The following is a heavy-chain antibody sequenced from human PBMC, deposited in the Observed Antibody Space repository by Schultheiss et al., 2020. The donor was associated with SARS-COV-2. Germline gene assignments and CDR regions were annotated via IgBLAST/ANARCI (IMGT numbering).Heavy chain of an antibody. J-gene: IGHJ5*02. D-gene: IGHD4-23*01. Sequence: DSVKVSCKASGYTFTSYGISWVRQAPGQGLEWMGWISAYNGNTNYAQKLQGRVTMTTDTSTSTAYMELRSLRSDDTAVYYCARCHGGNRRTWFDPWGQGTLVTVSS. CDR2: ISAYNGNT. V-gene: IGHV1-18*01. CDR1: GYTFTSYG. CDR3: ARCHGGNRRTWFDP.